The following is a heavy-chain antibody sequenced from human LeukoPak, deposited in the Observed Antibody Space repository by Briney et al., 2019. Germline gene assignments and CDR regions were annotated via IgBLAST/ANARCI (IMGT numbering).Heavy chain of an antibody. J-gene: IGHJ4*02. D-gene: IGHD6-19*01. CDR2: IYTSGST. Sequence: SETLSLTCTVSGGSISSGSYYWSWIRQPAGKGLEWIGRIYTSGSTNYNPALKSRVTISIDTSKNQFSLKLSSVTAADTAVYYCARRPDIAVAVYGPNFDYWGQGTLVTVSS. V-gene: IGHV4-61*02. CDR3: ARRPDIAVAVYGPNFDY. CDR1: GGSISSGSYY.